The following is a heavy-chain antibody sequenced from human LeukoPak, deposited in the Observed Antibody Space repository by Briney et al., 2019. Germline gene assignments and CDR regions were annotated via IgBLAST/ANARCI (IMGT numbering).Heavy chain of an antibody. V-gene: IGHV1-2*02. J-gene: IGHJ4*02. D-gene: IGHD5-24*01. CDR3: ARESPGGDGYNYPKDY. Sequence: ASVKVSCKASGYTFTDYYMHWVRQAPGQGLEWMGWINPHSGGTDHAQKFQGRVTMTRDTSISTAYMELSRLRSDDTAVYYCARESPGGDGYNYPKDYWGQGTLVTVSS. CDR2: INPHSGGT. CDR1: GYTFTDYY.